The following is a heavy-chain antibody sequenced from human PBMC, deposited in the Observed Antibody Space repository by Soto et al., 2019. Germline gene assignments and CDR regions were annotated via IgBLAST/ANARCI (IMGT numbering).Heavy chain of an antibody. CDR2: ISAYNGNT. CDR1: GYTFTSYG. D-gene: IGHD3-9*01. V-gene: IGHV1-18*01. Sequence: ASVKVSCKASGYTFTSYGISWVRQAPGQGLEWMGWISAYNGNTNYAQKLQGRVTMTTDTSTSTAYMELRSLRSDDTAVYYCARDLVTHTSTYYYYGMDVWGQGTTVTVSS. CDR3: ARDLVTHTSTYYYYGMDV. J-gene: IGHJ6*02.